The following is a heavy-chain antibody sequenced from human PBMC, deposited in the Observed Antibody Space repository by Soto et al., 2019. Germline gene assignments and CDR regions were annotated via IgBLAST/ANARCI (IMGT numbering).Heavy chain of an antibody. D-gene: IGHD1-7*01. CDR1: GDSVSSNSAA. Sequence: QSQTLSLTCAISGDSVSSNSAAWNWIRQSPSRGLEWLGRTYYRSKWYNDYAVSVKSRITINPDTSKNQFSLQLNSVTPEDTAVYYCARDQKLELFYYYYGMDVWGQGTTVTVSS. V-gene: IGHV6-1*01. CDR2: TYYRSKWYN. J-gene: IGHJ6*02. CDR3: ARDQKLELFYYYYGMDV.